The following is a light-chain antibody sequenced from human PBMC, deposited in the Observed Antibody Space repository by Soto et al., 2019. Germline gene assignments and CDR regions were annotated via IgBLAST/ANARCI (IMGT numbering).Light chain of an antibody. Sequence: EIVLTQSPATLSLSPGERATLSCRASQSVSSYLAWYQQKPGQAPRLLIYETSNRATGIPARFSGSGSGTDFTLTISSLEREDFAVYYCQQRTNWMYTFGQGTKLEIK. V-gene: IGKV3-11*01. J-gene: IGKJ2*01. CDR3: QQRTNWMYT. CDR1: QSVSSY. CDR2: ETS.